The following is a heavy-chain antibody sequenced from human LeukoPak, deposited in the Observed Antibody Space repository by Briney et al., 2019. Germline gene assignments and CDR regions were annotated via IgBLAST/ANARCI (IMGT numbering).Heavy chain of an antibody. CDR1: GYTFTNYG. V-gene: IGHV1-18*01. D-gene: IGHD3-3*01. Sequence: ASVKVSCKASGYTFTNYGITWVRQAPGQGLEWMGWISAYNGDSDYAQNLQGRVTMTTDPSTSTAYMELRSLRSDGTAVYYCASGWSGYFASLDYWGQGTLVTVAS. CDR3: ASGWSGYFASLDY. CDR2: ISAYNGDS. J-gene: IGHJ4*02.